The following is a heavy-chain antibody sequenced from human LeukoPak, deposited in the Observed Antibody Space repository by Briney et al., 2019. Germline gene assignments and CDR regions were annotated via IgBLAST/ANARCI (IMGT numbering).Heavy chain of an antibody. CDR3: ARGGYDFWNGYYGNWFDP. Sequence: SQTLSLTCVISGDSVSSNNADWNWIRQSPSRGIEWLGRTYYTSKWNNDYAISVKSRITINPDTSKNQFSLHLNSVTPEDTAVYYCARGGYDFWNGYYGNWFDPWGQGTLVTVSS. D-gene: IGHD3-3*01. V-gene: IGHV6-1*01. J-gene: IGHJ5*02. CDR1: GDSVSSNNAD. CDR2: TYYTSKWNN.